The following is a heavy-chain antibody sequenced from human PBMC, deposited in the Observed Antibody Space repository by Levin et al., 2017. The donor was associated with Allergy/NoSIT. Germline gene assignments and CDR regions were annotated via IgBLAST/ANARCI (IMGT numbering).Heavy chain of an antibody. CDR1: GGTFSSYA. J-gene: IGHJ6*02. D-gene: IGHD3-3*01. CDR2: IIPIFGTA. CDR3: ATKQLRSYGMDV. Sequence: SVKVSCKASGGTFSSYAISWVRQAPGQGLEWMGGIIPIFGTANYAQKFQGRVTITADKSTSTAYMELSSLRSEDTAVYYCATKQLRSYGMDVWGQGTTVTVSS. V-gene: IGHV1-69*06.